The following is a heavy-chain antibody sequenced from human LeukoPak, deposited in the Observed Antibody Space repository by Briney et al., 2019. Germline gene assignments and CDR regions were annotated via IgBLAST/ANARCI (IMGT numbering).Heavy chain of an antibody. J-gene: IGHJ4*02. D-gene: IGHD3-10*01. V-gene: IGHV6-1*01. CDR2: TYYRSKWYN. CDR1: GDSVSSNSAA. Sequence: SQTLSLTCAISGDSVSSNSAAWNWIRQSPSRGLEWLGRTYYRSKWYNDYAVSVKSRITTNPDTSKNQFSLQLNSVTPEDTAVYYCARDLTMVRGGGFDYWGQGTLVTVSS. CDR3: ARDLTMVRGGGFDY.